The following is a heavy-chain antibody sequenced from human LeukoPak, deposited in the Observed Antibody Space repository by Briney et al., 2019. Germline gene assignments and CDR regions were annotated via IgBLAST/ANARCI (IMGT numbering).Heavy chain of an antibody. J-gene: IGHJ4*02. CDR2: INAYNGNT. V-gene: IGHV1-18*01. CDR3: ARYRARDSSGYSSDLGY. Sequence: GASVKVSCKASGYSFTSYAINWVRQAPGQGLEWMGWINAYNGNTNYAQKLQGRVTMTTDTSTSTAYMELRILRSDDTAVYYCARYRARDSSGYSSDLGYWGQGTLVTVSS. D-gene: IGHD3-22*01. CDR1: GYSFTSYA.